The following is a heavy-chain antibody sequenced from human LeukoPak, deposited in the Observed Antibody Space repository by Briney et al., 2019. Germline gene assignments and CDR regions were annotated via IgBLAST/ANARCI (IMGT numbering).Heavy chain of an antibody. CDR3: ARGASGRGYYYYYMDV. Sequence: ASVKVSCKASGYTFTSYDINWVRQATGQGLEWMGWMNPNSGNTGYAQKFQGRVTITRNTSISTAYMELSSLRSEDTAVYYCARGASGRGYYYYYMDVWGKGTTVTVSS. D-gene: IGHD2-15*01. V-gene: IGHV1-8*03. J-gene: IGHJ6*03. CDR1: GYTFTSYD. CDR2: MNPNSGNT.